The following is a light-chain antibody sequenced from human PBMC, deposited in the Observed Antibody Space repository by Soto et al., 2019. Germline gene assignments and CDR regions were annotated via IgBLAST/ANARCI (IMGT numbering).Light chain of an antibody. V-gene: IGKV3-20*01. Sequence: EIALTQSPGTLSLSPGERAALSCRASQSLSTYLAWYQQKPGQAPRLLIYGASSRATGIPDRFSGSGSGTDFTLTISRLEPEDFAVYYCQQYGSLPRTFGQGTKLEIK. J-gene: IGKJ2*01. CDR3: QQYGSLPRT. CDR1: QSLSTY. CDR2: GAS.